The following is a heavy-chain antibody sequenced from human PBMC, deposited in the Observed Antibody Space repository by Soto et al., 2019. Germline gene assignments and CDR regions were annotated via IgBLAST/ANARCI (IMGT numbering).Heavy chain of an antibody. Sequence: GGSLRLSCAASGFTFSSYAMSWVRQAPGKGLEWVSAISGSGGSTYYADSVKGRFTISRDNSKNTLYLQMNSLRAEDTAVYYCAKWGYDFWSGYPRYYYGMDVWGQGTTVTVSS. D-gene: IGHD3-3*01. V-gene: IGHV3-23*01. CDR1: GFTFSSYA. CDR3: AKWGYDFWSGYPRYYYGMDV. CDR2: ISGSGGST. J-gene: IGHJ6*02.